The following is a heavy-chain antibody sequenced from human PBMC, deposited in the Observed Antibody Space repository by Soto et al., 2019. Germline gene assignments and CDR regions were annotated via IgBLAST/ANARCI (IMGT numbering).Heavy chain of an antibody. CDR3: ARESEDLTSNFDY. V-gene: IGHV3-30-3*01. CDR1: GFTFSSYA. J-gene: IGHJ4*02. CDR2: ISYDGSNK. Sequence: GGSLRLSCAASGFTFSSYAMHWVRQAPGKGLEWVAVISYDGSNKYYADSVKGRFTISRDDSKNTLYLQMNSLRAEDTAVYYCARESEDLTSNFDYWGQGTLVTVSS.